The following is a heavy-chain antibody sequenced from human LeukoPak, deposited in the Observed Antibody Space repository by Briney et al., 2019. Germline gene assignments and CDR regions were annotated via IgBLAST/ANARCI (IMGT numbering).Heavy chain of an antibody. Sequence: SETLSLTCTVSGGSMFSYHWSWVRQSAGEGLEWVGHIYVTGTTNYSPSLKSRVTMSVDTTKNQFSLKLKSVTAADTAAYYCARLRFYDSSGYSPGYYMDVWGKGTTVIVSS. CDR2: IYVTGTT. CDR3: ARLRFYDSSGYSPGYYMDV. CDR1: GGSMFSYH. J-gene: IGHJ6*03. V-gene: IGHV4-4*07. D-gene: IGHD3-22*01.